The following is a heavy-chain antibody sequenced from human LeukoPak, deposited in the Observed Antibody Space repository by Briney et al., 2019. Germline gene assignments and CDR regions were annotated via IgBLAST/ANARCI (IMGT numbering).Heavy chain of an antibody. V-gene: IGHV4-59*08. CDR1: GGSISSDY. CDR2: IYHSGST. D-gene: IGHD1-26*01. CDR3: ARLRPPLSGSYWDFDY. J-gene: IGHJ4*02. Sequence: SETLSLICTVSGGSISSDYWSWIRQPPGKGLEWIGYIYHSGSTNYNPSLKSRVTISVDTSKNQFSLKLSSVTAADTAVYYCARLRPPLSGSYWDFDYWGQGTLVTVSS.